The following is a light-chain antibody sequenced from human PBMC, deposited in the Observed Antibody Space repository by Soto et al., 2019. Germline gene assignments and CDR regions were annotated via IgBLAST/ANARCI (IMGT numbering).Light chain of an antibody. Sequence: DVQMTQSPSSLSASVGDRVTITYRASQSIARYLNWYQHKPGKAPKLLINAASNLRSGVPSRFSGSGSGTDFTLTISNLQPEDFAIYYCQQSYITPPITFGQGTRLEIK. CDR3: QQSYITPPIT. J-gene: IGKJ5*01. V-gene: IGKV1-39*01. CDR1: QSIARY. CDR2: AAS.